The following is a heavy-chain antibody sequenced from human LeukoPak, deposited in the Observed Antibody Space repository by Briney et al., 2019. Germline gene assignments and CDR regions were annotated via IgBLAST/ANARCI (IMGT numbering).Heavy chain of an antibody. CDR2: IKHDGSDK. V-gene: IGHV3-7*01. CDR3: ARDVPSLRSPEDSYYFGMDV. CDR1: GFTFSNYW. D-gene: IGHD3-9*01. J-gene: IGHJ6*02. Sequence: GGSLRLSCAASGFTFSNYWMSWVRQAPGKGLGWVANIKHDGSDKYFVDSVKGRFTISRDNAKNSLYLQMNSLRAEDTAVYYCARDVPSLRSPEDSYYFGMDVWGQGTTVTVSS.